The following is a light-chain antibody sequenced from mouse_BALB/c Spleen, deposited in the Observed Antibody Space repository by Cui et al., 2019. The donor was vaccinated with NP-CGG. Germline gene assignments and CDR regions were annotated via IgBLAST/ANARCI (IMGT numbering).Light chain of an antibody. J-gene: IGLJ1*01. CDR3: ALWYSNHWV. V-gene: IGLV1*01. Sequence: QAVLTQESALTTSPGEPVTLTCRSSTGAVTTNNYANWVQEKPDHLFTGLIGGTNNRTPGVPARFSGSLIGDKAALTITGAQTEDEAMYFCALWYSNHWVFGGGTKLTVL. CDR1: TGAVTTNNY. CDR2: GTN.